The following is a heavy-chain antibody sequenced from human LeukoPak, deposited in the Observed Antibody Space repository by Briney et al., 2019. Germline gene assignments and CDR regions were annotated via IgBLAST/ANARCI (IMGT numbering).Heavy chain of an antibody. CDR2: IYHSGST. V-gene: IGHV4-30-2*01. CDR1: GGSISSGGYS. Sequence: SETLSLTCAVSGGSISSGGYSWSWIRQPPGKGLEWIGYIYHSGSTYYNPSLKSRVTISVDRSKNQFSLKLSSVTAADTAVYYCARDRVEMATIYYYYYGMDVWGQGTTVTVSS. D-gene: IGHD5-24*01. J-gene: IGHJ6*02. CDR3: ARDRVEMATIYYYYYGMDV.